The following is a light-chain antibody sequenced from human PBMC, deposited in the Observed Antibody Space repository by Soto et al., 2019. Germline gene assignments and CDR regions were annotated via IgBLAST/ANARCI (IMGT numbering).Light chain of an antibody. Sequence: DIQMTQSPSTLSAFVVDRVTITCRASQSISSWLSWYQQKPGKAPKVLISDASSLRSGVTSRFSGSGSGTEFNLTISNLQPDDFATYYCQQYSTSSPTFGQGTKVEIK. CDR1: QSISSW. V-gene: IGKV1-5*01. CDR3: QQYSTSSPT. J-gene: IGKJ1*01. CDR2: DAS.